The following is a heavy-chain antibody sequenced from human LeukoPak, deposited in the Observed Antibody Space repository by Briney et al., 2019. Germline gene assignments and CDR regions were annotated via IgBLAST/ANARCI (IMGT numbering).Heavy chain of an antibody. CDR3: ARRGSGWYFFDY. CDR1: GGSISSGSYY. Sequence: SETLSLTCTVSGGSISSGSYYWSWIRQPAGKGLEWIGRIYTSGSTNYNPSLKSRVTISVDTSKNQFSLKLSSVTAADTAVYYCARRGSGWYFFDYWGQGTLVAVSS. D-gene: IGHD6-19*01. V-gene: IGHV4-61*02. CDR2: IYTSGST. J-gene: IGHJ4*02.